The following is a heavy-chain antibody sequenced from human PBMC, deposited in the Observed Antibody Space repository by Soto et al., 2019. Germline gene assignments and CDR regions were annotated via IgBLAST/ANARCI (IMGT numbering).Heavy chain of an antibody. V-gene: IGHV1-8*01. CDR3: ASGGTTVTSGPRYYHYYMDV. Sequence: VASVKVSCKASGYTFTSYDINWVRQATGQGLEWMGWMNPNSGNTGYAQKFQGRVTMTRNTSISTAYMELSSLRSEDTAVYYCASGGTTVTSGPRYYHYYMDVWGKGTTVTVSS. D-gene: IGHD4-17*01. J-gene: IGHJ6*03. CDR2: MNPNSGNT. CDR1: GYTFTSYD.